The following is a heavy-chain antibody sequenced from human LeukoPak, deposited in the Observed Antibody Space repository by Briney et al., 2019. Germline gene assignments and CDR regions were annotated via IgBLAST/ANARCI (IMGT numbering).Heavy chain of an antibody. V-gene: IGHV3-74*01. CDR2: LPPDELGI. J-gene: IGHJ4*02. D-gene: IGHD6-6*01. Sequence: PGGSLRLSCAASGFTFTNYWMHWVRQAPGMGLAWVSRLPPDELGIIYADSVKGRFTVSRDNAKNTVYLQMNNLRVDDTAMCYCVGTIASRGSEYWGQGALVTVSS. CDR1: GFTFTNYW. CDR3: VGTIASRGSEY.